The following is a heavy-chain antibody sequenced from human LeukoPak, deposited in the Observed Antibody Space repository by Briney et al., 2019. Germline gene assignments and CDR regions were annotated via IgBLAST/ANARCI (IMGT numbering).Heavy chain of an antibody. Sequence: GASVKVSCKASGYTFTGYYMHWVRQAPGQGLEWMGWINPNSRGTNYAQKFQGRVTMTRDTSISTAYMELSRLRSDDTAVYYCASLAIAAAGDYWGQGTLVTVSS. CDR3: ASLAIAAAGDY. D-gene: IGHD6-13*01. CDR2: INPNSRGT. CDR1: GYTFTGYY. V-gene: IGHV1-2*02. J-gene: IGHJ4*02.